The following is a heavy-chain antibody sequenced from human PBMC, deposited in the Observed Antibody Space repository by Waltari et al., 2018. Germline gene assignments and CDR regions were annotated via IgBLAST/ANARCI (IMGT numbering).Heavy chain of an antibody. CDR1: GFTFSSYW. CDR2: IKQDGSEK. J-gene: IGHJ4*02. V-gene: IGHV3-7*01. D-gene: IGHD6-6*01. CDR3: ARDTSYSSSPNY. Sequence: EVQLVESGGGLVQPGGSLRLSCAASGFTFSSYWMSWVRQAQGKGLEWVANIKQDGSEKYYVDSGKGRFTISRDNAKNSLYLQMNSLRAEDTAVYYCARDTSYSSSPNYWGQGTLVTVSS.